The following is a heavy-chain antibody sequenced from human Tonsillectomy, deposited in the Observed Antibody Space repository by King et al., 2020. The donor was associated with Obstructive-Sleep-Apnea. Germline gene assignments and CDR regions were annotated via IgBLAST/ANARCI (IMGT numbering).Heavy chain of an antibody. CDR1: GYSFTTYW. CDR3: ARSTGYYRDALDI. J-gene: IGHJ3*02. V-gene: IGHV5-51*01. CDR2: FYPADSDT. D-gene: IGHD3-22*01. Sequence: QLVQSGAEVKKPGESLKISCQGSGYSFTTYWIGWVRQMPGKGLEWMGIFYPADSDTRYSPSFQGQVTISVDKSISTAYLQWSSLRASDTAMYYCARSTGYYRDALDIWGQGTMVTVSS.